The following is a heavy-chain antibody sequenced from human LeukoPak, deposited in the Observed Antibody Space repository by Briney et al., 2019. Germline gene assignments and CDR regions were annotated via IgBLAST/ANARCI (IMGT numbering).Heavy chain of an antibody. Sequence: SETLSLTCTVSGGSISSTGYYWGWIRQPPGKGLEWIGYIYYSGSTNYNPSLKSRVTISVDTSKNQFSLKLSSVTAADTAVYYCARAEGTPYYYYYMDVWGKGTTVTVSS. V-gene: IGHV4-61*08. CDR3: ARAEGTPYYYYYMDV. CDR2: IYYSGST. CDR1: GGSISSTGYY. J-gene: IGHJ6*03. D-gene: IGHD1-7*01.